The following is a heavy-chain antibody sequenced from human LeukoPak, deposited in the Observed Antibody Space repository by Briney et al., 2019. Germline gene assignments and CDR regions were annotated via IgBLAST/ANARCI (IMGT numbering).Heavy chain of an antibody. Sequence: PGRSLRLSCAASGFTFSSYAMHWVRQAPGKGLEWVAVISYDGSNKYYADSVKGRFTISRDNAKNSLFLQMNSLGAEDTAVYYCARVLRYCSGGNCYSGGLGYMDVWGKGTTVTISS. CDR1: GFTFSSYA. CDR2: ISYDGSNK. V-gene: IGHV3-30*04. J-gene: IGHJ6*03. CDR3: ARVLRYCSGGNCYSGGLGYMDV. D-gene: IGHD2-15*01.